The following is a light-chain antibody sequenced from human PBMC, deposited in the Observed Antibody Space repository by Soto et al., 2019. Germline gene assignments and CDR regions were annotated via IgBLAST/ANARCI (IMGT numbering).Light chain of an antibody. V-gene: IGKV1-5*01. CDR3: QQYNSYSRYT. CDR1: QSISSW. CDR2: DAS. Sequence: DIQMTQSPSTLSASVGDRVTITCRASQSISSWLAWYQQKPGKAPKLLIYDASSLESGVPSRFSGSGTGTEFTLTISSLQTDDFATYYCQQYNSYSRYTFGKGTKLEIK. J-gene: IGKJ2*01.